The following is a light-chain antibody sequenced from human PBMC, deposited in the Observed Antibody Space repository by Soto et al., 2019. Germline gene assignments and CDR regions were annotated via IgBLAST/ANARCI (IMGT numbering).Light chain of an antibody. Sequence: DIQMTQSPSALSASVGDRVTINFRASQNIDHHLNWYQLKPGKAPKLLMDAASRMQSWGPSRFSGSGTGTEFTLTINSLQPEDFATYYCQQSYSSTWTFGQGTRVEVK. CDR3: QQSYSSTWT. CDR2: AAS. V-gene: IGKV1-39*01. CDR1: QNIDHH. J-gene: IGKJ1*01.